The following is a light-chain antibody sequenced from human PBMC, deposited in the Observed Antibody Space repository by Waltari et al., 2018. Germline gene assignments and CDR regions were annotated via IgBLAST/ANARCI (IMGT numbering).Light chain of an antibody. CDR2: GGA. V-gene: IGKV3-20*01. J-gene: IGKJ2*01. Sequence: EIVLTQTPGTLSLSPGERATLSCRASQTVNNNYLAWYQRKPGQAPRLLLYGGANRATGVPDRFSLSGSGRDFILSISRLEPDDFAVYYCQQYGSSPTFGQGTKLEI. CDR1: QTVNNNY. CDR3: QQYGSSPT.